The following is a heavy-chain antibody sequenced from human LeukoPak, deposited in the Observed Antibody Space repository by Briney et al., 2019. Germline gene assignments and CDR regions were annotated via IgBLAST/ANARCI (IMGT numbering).Heavy chain of an antibody. D-gene: IGHD2-15*01. CDR3: ARERLKYCSGGSCQPYYYYYMDV. V-gene: IGHV1-46*01. CDR2: INPSGGST. CDR1: GYTFTSYY. J-gene: IGHJ6*03. Sequence: GASVKVSCKASGYTFTSYYMHWVRQAPGQGLEWMGIINPSGGSTSYAQKFQGRVTMTRDMSTSTVYMELSSLRSEDTAVYYCARERLKYCSGGSCQPYYYYYMDVWGKGTTVTVSS.